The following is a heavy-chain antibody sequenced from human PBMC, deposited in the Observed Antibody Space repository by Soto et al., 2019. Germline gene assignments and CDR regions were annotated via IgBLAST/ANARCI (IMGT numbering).Heavy chain of an antibody. CDR1: GDSVSSNSAG. D-gene: IGHD3-10*01. CDR3: TGITWFRGMDV. J-gene: IGHJ6*02. V-gene: IGHV6-1*01. CDR2: TYYKSKWNN. Sequence: SQTLSLTCVISGDSVSSNSAGWNWIRQSPSRGLEWLGRTYYKSKWNNDHALSVKSRITINPDTSKNQFSLHLYSVTPEDTAVYYCTGITWFRGMDVWGHGTPVTVSS.